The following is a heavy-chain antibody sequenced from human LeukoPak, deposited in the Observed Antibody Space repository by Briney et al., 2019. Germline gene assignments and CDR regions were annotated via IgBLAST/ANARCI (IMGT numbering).Heavy chain of an antibody. Sequence: GASVKVSCKASGYTLTGYYMHWVRQAPGHGLEWMGWINPNSGGANYAQKFQGRVTMTRDTSFSTAYMELSRLRSYDTAVYYCARSSYYYDSSGYSDYFDYWGQGTLVTVSS. D-gene: IGHD3-22*01. CDR3: ARSSYYYDSSGYSDYFDY. CDR2: INPNSGGA. V-gene: IGHV1-2*02. J-gene: IGHJ4*02. CDR1: GYTLTGYY.